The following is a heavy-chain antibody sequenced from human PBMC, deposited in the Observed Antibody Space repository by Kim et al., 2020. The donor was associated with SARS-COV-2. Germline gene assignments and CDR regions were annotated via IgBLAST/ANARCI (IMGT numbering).Heavy chain of an antibody. D-gene: IGHD3-3*01. CDR3: AKDLDFWSGYITDY. Sequence: ADSVKGRFTISRDNSKNSLYLQMNSLRTEDTALYYCAKDLDFWSGYITDYWGQGTLVTVSS. V-gene: IGHV3-43*01. J-gene: IGHJ4*02.